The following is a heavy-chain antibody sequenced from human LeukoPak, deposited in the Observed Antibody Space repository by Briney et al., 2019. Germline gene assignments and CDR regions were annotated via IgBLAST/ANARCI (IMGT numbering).Heavy chain of an antibody. CDR3: ARVNAVTTDPYYYGMDV. V-gene: IGHV3-21*01. CDR2: ISSSRSYI. Sequence: GGSLRLSCAASGFTFSYYSMYWVREALGEGLEWVSSISSSRSYIYYADSVKGRFTISRDNAKNSLYLQMNSLRAEDTAVYYCARVNAVTTDPYYYGMDVWGQGTTVTVSS. CDR1: GFTFSYYS. D-gene: IGHD4-17*01. J-gene: IGHJ6*02.